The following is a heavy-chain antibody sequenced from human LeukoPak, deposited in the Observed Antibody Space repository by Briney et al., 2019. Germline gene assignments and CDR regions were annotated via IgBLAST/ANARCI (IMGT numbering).Heavy chain of an antibody. CDR1: GGSFSGYY. D-gene: IGHD4-17*01. CDR2: INHSGST. V-gene: IGHV4-34*01. J-gene: IGHJ4*02. Sequence: KPSETLSLTCAVYGGSFSGYYWSWIRQPPGKGLEWIGEINHSGSTNYNPSLKSRVTISVDTSKNQFSLKLSSVTAADTAVYYCARGLSLYGDHRFYYFDYWGQGTLVTVSS. CDR3: ARGLSLYGDHRFYYFDY.